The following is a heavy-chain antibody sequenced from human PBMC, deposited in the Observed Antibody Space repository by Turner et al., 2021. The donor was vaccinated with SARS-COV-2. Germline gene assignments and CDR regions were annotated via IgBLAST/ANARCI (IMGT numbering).Heavy chain of an antibody. D-gene: IGHD1-26*01. CDR2: ISYDGSNK. CDR1: GFTFSSYA. CDR3: ARPKSGNYFDYFDY. Sequence: QVQLVESGGGVVQPGRSLRLSCAASGFTFSSYAMYWVRQAPGKGLEWVAVISYDGSNKYYADSVKSRLTISRDNSKNTLYLQMNSLRAEDTAVYYCARPKSGNYFDYFDYWGQGTLVTVSS. V-gene: IGHV3-30*04. J-gene: IGHJ4*02.